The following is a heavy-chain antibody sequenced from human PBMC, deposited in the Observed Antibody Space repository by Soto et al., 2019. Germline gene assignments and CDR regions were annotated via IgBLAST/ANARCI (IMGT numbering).Heavy chain of an antibody. V-gene: IGHV5-51*01. Sequence: PGESLKIPFKSSGYSFTIYWIGWVRQMPGKGLEGMGIIYPGDSDTRYSPSFQGQVTISADKSISTAYLQWSSLKASDTAMYYCARHGLVHEYGDPTDAFDIWGQGTMVTVSS. CDR2: IYPGDSDT. J-gene: IGHJ3*02. CDR3: ARHGLVHEYGDPTDAFDI. D-gene: IGHD4-17*01. CDR1: GYSFTIYW.